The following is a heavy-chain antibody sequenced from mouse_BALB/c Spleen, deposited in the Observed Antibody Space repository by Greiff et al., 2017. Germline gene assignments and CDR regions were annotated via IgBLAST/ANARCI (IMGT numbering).Heavy chain of an antibody. V-gene: IGHV5-6*01. CDR1: GFTFSSYG. CDR2: ISSGGSYT. J-gene: IGHJ4*01. Sequence: EVQRVESGGDLVKPGGSLKLSCAASGFTFSSYGMSWVRQTPDKRLEWVATISSGGSYTYYPDSVKGRFTISRDNAKNTLYLQMSSLKSEDTAMYYCAKRPGRGAMDYWGQGTSVTVSS. CDR3: AKRPGRGAMDY.